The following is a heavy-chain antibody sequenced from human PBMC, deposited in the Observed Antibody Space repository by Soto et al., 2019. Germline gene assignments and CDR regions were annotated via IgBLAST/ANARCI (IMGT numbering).Heavy chain of an antibody. Sequence: PXESLKNCSKGSGYSFTSYWIGWVRQMPGKGLEWMGIIYPGDSDTRYSPSFQGQVTISADKSISTAYLQWSSLKASDTAMYYCARRGIAAAGTTSYYYYGMDVWGQGTTVTVSS. CDR3: ARRGIAAAGTTSYYYYGMDV. D-gene: IGHD6-13*01. V-gene: IGHV5-51*01. J-gene: IGHJ6*02. CDR2: IYPGDSDT. CDR1: GYSFTSYW.